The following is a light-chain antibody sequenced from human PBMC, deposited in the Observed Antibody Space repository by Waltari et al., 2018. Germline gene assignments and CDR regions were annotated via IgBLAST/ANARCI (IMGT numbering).Light chain of an antibody. CDR2: DVS. Sequence: QPTLTQPRSVSAPPGQSVTISCTRTSSDVVGYYYVSRYQQHPGNTPKLMIYDVSKRPSGVPDRFSGSKSGNTASLTISGLQPEDEADYYCCSYADSYTYVFGTGTEVTVL. CDR1: SSDVVGYYY. V-gene: IGLV2-11*02. J-gene: IGLJ1*01. CDR3: CSYADSYTYV.